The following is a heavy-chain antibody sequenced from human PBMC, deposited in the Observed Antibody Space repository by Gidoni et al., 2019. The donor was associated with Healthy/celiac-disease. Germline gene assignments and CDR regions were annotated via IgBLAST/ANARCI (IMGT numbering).Heavy chain of an antibody. V-gene: IGHV3-64D*08. Sequence: EVQLVESGGGLVQPGGSLRLSCSASGFTFRSYAMHWVRQAPGKGLEYVSAISSNGGSTYYADSVKGRFTISRDNSKNTLYLQMSSLRAEDTAVYYCVKDSSSWYGLEYFQHWGQGSLVTVSS. CDR2: ISSNGGST. CDR1: GFTFRSYA. CDR3: VKDSSSWYGLEYFQH. J-gene: IGHJ1*01. D-gene: IGHD6-13*01.